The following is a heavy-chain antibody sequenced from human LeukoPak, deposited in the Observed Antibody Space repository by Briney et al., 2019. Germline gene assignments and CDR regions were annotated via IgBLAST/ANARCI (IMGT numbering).Heavy chain of an antibody. D-gene: IGHD3-22*01. CDR2: IYYSGST. J-gene: IGHJ3*02. CDR1: GYSISSGYY. Sequence: SETLSLTCAVSGYSISSGYYWGWIRQPPGKGLEWIGYIYYSGSTNYSPSLKSRVTISVDTSKNQFSLKLSSVTAADTAVYYCARESTYYDSSGSYAFDIWGQRTMVTVSS. V-gene: IGHV4-61*01. CDR3: ARESTYYDSSGSYAFDI.